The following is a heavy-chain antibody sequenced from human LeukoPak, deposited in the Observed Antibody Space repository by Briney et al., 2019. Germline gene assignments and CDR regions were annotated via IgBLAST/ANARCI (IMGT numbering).Heavy chain of an antibody. CDR1: GYTFTGYY. V-gene: IGHV1-2*02. J-gene: IGHJ3*02. CDR2: INPNSGGT. D-gene: IGHD2-15*01. CDR3: ASRWGELHAFDI. Sequence: GASVKVSCKTSGYTFTGYYMHGVRQAPGQGLEWMGWINPNSGGTNYAQKFQGRVTMTRDTSINTAYMELSRLRSDDTAVYYCASRWGELHAFDIWGQGTMVTVSS.